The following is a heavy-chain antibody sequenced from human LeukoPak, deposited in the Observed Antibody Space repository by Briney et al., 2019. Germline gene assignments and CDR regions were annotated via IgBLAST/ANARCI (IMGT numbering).Heavy chain of an antibody. V-gene: IGHV1-2*02. D-gene: IGHD2-2*02. Sequence: ASVKVSCKASGYTFTGYYMHWVRQAPGQGLEWMGWTNPNSGGTNYAQKFQGRVTMTRDTSISTAYMELSRLRSDDTAVYYCARTGADCSSTSCYTGYYYYYMDVWGKGTTVTVSS. J-gene: IGHJ6*03. CDR3: ARTGADCSSTSCYTGYYYYYMDV. CDR2: TNPNSGGT. CDR1: GYTFTGYY.